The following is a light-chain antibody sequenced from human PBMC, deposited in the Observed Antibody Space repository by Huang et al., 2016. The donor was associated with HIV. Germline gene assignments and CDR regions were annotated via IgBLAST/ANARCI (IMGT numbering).Light chain of an antibody. CDR3: QQSHTTPHT. CDR2: GAS. V-gene: IGKV1-39*01. Sequence: EIQITQSPSSLSASLGDRVTITCLTSDNLVNSLNWYQQKSGAAPVLLIYGASNLQTGVSSRFSGCGSGTHFTLTITNLRPEDFATYYCQQSHTTPHTFGQGTRLE. J-gene: IGKJ2*01. CDR1: DNLVNS.